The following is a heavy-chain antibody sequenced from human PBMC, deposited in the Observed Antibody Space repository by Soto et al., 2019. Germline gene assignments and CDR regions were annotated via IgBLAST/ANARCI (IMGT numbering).Heavy chain of an antibody. CDR1: GGSISSYY. D-gene: IGHD3-22*01. J-gene: IGHJ4*02. CDR3: ARVSEPYDSSGYYYADFDY. Sequence: SETLSLTCTVSGGSISSYYWSWIRQPPGKGLEWIGYIYYSGSTNYNPSLKSRVTISVDTSKNQFSLKLSSVTAADTAVYYCARVSEPYDSSGYYYADFDYWGQGTLVTVSS. CDR2: IYYSGST. V-gene: IGHV4-59*01.